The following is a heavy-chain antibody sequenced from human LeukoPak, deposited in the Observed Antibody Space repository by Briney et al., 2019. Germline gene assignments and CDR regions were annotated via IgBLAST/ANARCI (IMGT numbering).Heavy chain of an antibody. J-gene: IGHJ4*02. V-gene: IGHV4-61*02. CDR3: ARVGYYDSSGPPDY. CDR2: IYTSGST. Sequence: SQTLSLTCTVSGGSISSGSYYWSWIRQPAGKGLEWIGRIYTSGSTNYNPSLKSRVTISVDTSKNQFSLKLSSVTAADTAVYYCARVGYYDSSGPPDYWGQGTLVTVSS. D-gene: IGHD3-22*01. CDR1: GGSISSGSYY.